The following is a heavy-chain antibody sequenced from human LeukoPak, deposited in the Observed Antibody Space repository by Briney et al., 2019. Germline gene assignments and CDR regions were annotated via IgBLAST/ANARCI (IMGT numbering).Heavy chain of an antibody. CDR1: AGTFSSYA. J-gene: IGHJ3*02. D-gene: IGHD3-22*01. CDR2: IIPIFGTA. CDR3: ASGSRGYYYLDAFDI. V-gene: IGHV1-69*01. Sequence: SVKVSCKASAGTFSSYAISWVRQAPGQGLEWMGGIIPIFGTANYAQKFQGRVTITADESTSTAYMELSSLRSEDTAVYYCASGSRGYYYLDAFDIWGQGTMVTVSS.